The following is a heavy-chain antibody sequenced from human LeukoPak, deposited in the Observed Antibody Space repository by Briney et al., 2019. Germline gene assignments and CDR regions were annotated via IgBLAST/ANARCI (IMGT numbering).Heavy chain of an antibody. Sequence: PGGSLRLSCAASGFTFSSYWMSWVRQAPGKGLEGVADIKQDGSEKYYVDSVKGRFTISRDNAKNSLDLQMNSLRAEDTAVYYCARSANSAFDIWGRGTMVTVSS. CDR3: ARSANSAFDI. CDR1: GFTFSSYW. J-gene: IGHJ3*02. CDR2: IKQDGSEK. V-gene: IGHV3-7*01. D-gene: IGHD4/OR15-4a*01.